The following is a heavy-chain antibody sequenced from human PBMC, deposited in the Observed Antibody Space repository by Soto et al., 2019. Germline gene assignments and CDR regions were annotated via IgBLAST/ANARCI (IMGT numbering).Heavy chain of an antibody. CDR2: IWYDGSNK. CDR1: GFTFSSYG. Sequence: QVQLVESGGGVVQPGRSLRLSCAASGFTFSSYGMHWVRQAPGKGLEWVAVIWYDGSNKYYADSVKGRFTNSRDNSKNTLYLQMNSLRAEDTAGYYCARGGPWRGWDYFDYWGQGTLVTVSS. J-gene: IGHJ4*02. CDR3: ARGGPWRGWDYFDY. V-gene: IGHV3-33*01. D-gene: IGHD1-26*01.